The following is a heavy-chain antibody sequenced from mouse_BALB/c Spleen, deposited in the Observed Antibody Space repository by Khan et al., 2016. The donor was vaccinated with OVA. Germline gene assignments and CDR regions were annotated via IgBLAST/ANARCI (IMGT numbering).Heavy chain of an antibody. V-gene: IGHV3-2*02. CDR2: ISYSGGT. J-gene: IGHJ3*01. Sequence: EVQLKESGPGLVKPSQSLYLTCTVTGYSITSDYAWNWIRQLPGNKLEWMGYISYSGGTSYHPSLKSRISITLDTSKNQFFLQLNSVTTEDSATYYCARWFAYWGQGTLVTVS. CDR3: ARWFAY. CDR1: GYSITSDYA.